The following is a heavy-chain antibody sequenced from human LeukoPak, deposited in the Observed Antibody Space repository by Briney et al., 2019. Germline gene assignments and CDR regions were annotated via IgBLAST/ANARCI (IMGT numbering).Heavy chain of an antibody. D-gene: IGHD3-3*01. V-gene: IGHV4-39*01. CDR2: IYYSGST. J-gene: IGHJ4*02. CDR3: ALMYYDFWSGYPFDY. Sequence: PSETLSLTCTVSGGSISSSSYYWGWIRQPPGKGLEWIGSIYYSGSTYYNPSLKSRVTISVDTSKNQFSLKLSSVTAADTAVYYCALMYYDFWSGYPFDYWGQGTLVTVSS. CDR1: GGSISSSSYY.